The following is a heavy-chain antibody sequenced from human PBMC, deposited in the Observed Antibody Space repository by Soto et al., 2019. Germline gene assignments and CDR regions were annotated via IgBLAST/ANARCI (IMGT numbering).Heavy chain of an antibody. V-gene: IGHV4-39*01. Sequence: QLQLKESGPGLVKPSETLSLTCTVSHGSITRSTFYWGWIRQPPGQGLEGIGSVHYTGNTYYTPSLKSRGSISIDSSKNHLYLKLSSVTAADTAVYYCARHLDSGASRGYFGYWGQGALVTVSS. D-gene: IGHD1-26*01. CDR3: ARHLDSGASRGYFGY. CDR1: HGSITRSTFY. CDR2: VHYTGNT. J-gene: IGHJ4*02.